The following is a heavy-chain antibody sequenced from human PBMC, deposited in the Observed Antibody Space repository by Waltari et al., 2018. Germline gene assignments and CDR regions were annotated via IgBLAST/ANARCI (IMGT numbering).Heavy chain of an antibody. V-gene: IGHV3-9*03. D-gene: IGHD3-10*02. CDR1: GFPFGDYA. J-gene: IGHJ3*02. Sequence: EVQLVESGVDLVQQGRSLRLSCAASGFPFGDYAMHWGRQAPGKGLEWVSGITWNSDNVDYADSVKGRFTVGRDNAKNSLYLRMNSLRTEDMALYYCAKGWSGTASGDAIDIWGQGTMVTVSS. CDR2: ITWNSDNV. CDR3: AKGWSGTASGDAIDI.